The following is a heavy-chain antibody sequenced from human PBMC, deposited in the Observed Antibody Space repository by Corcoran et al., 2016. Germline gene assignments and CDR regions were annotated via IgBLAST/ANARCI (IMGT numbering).Heavy chain of an antibody. CDR2: ISYDGSNK. CDR1: GFTFSSYG. CDR3: AKQGYRYDYYYYGIDV. Sequence: QVQLVESGGGVVQPGRSLRLSCAASGFTFSSYGMHWVRQAPGKGLEWVAVISYDGSNKYYADSVKGRFTISRDNSKNTLYLQMNSLRAEDTAVYYCAKQGYRYDYYYYGIDVWGQGTTVTVSS. J-gene: IGHJ6*02. V-gene: IGHV3-30*18. D-gene: IGHD5-18*01.